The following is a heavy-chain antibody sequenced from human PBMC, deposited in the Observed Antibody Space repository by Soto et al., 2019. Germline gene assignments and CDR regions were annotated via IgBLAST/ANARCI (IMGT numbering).Heavy chain of an antibody. V-gene: IGHV3-33*01. CDR1: GFTFSSYV. CDR2: VHYDGAKK. D-gene: IGHD3-3*01. J-gene: IGHJ6*02. CDR3: ARETSYDFWSGPQTMDV. Sequence: GGSLRLSCAPSGFTFSSYVMHWVRQAPGKGLEWVAVVHYDGAKKYYADSVRGRFTISRDNSENILYLQMNSLRPDDTAVYFCARETSYDFWSGPQTMDVWGQGTTVTVSS.